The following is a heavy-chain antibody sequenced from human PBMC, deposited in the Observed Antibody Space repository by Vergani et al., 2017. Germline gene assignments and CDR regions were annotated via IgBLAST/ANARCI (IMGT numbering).Heavy chain of an antibody. CDR1: GFTFSSYG. J-gene: IGHJ4*02. CDR3: AKEGGSGWYSVDY. V-gene: IGHV3-30*18. CDR2: ISYDGSNK. D-gene: IGHD6-19*01. Sequence: QVQLVESGGGVVQPGRSLRLSCAASGFTFSSYGLHWVRQAPGKGLEGVAVISYDGSNKYYADSVKGRFTISRDNSKNTLYLQMNSLRAEDTAVYYCAKEGGSGWYSVDYWGQGTLVTVSS.